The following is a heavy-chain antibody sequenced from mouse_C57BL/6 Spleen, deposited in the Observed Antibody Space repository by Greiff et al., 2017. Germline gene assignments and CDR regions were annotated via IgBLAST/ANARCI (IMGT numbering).Heavy chain of an antibody. CDR1: GYTFTSYW. Sequence: QVQLQQPGAELVKPGASVKVSCKASGYTFTSYWMHWVKQRPGQGLEWIGRIHPSDSDTNYNQKFKGKATLTVDKSSSTAYMQLSSLTSEDSAVYYCARGGIRGSNWYFDVWGTGTTVTVSS. J-gene: IGHJ1*03. CDR2: IHPSDSDT. V-gene: IGHV1-74*01. CDR3: ARGGIRGSNWYFDV. D-gene: IGHD1-1*01.